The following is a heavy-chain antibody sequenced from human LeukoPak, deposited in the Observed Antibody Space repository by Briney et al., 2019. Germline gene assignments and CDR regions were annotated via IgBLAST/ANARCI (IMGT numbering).Heavy chain of an antibody. V-gene: IGHV4-34*01. D-gene: IGHD3-10*01. CDR1: GGSFSDYY. Sequence: PSETLSLTCAVYGGSFSDYYWSWIRQPPGKGLEWIGEINHSGSINYNPSLKSRVTISLDTSKNQFSLKLSSVTAADTAVYYCARGRVYYGSVFWGQGTLVTVSP. CDR2: INHSGSI. CDR3: ARGRVYYGSVF. J-gene: IGHJ4*02.